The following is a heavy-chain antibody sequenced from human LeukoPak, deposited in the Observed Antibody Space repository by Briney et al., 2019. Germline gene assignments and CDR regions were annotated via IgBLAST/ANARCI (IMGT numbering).Heavy chain of an antibody. J-gene: IGHJ3*02. CDR3: ARSFSGGGVTMIVVVPYHAFDI. CDR2: INPDSGGT. D-gene: IGHD3-22*01. Sequence: ASVKVSCKTSGYTFTDYYIHWVRQAPGQGLEWMGWINPDSGGTNYAQKFQGRVTITADESTSTAYMELSSLRSEDTAVYYCARSFSGGGVTMIVVVPYHAFDIWGQGTMVTVSS. V-gene: IGHV1-2*02. CDR1: GYTFTDYY.